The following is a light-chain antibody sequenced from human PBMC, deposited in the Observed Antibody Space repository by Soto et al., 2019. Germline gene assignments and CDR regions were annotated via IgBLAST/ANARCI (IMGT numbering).Light chain of an antibody. CDR3: LQYKSYPLP. CDR2: DAS. CDR1: LDIAYS. J-gene: IGKJ4*01. V-gene: IGKV1-17*03. Sequence: DIQVTQSPSAMSASVGDRVTITCRASLDIAYSLAWFQQKPGKVPKRLIYDASSLQSGVTSRFSGSGSGTEFTLTISSLQSEDFATYYCLQYKSYPLPFGGGTKVEIK.